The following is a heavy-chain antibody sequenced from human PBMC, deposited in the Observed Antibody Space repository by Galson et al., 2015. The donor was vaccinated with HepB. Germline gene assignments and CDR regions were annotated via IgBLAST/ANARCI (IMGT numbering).Heavy chain of an antibody. CDR3: ASQSSLGYIDY. J-gene: IGHJ4*02. Sequence: SVKVSCKASGYSFSIYFMHWVRQAPGQGLEWMGIINPSGSSTTYAQKFQGRLTMTRDSSTSTVYMELNSLTFEDTAVFYCASQSSLGYIDYWGQGTLVAVSS. D-gene: IGHD7-27*01. V-gene: IGHV1-46*01. CDR2: INPSGSST. CDR1: GYSFSIYF.